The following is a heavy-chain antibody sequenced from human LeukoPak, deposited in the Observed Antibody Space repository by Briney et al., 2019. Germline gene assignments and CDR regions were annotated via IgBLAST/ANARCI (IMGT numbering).Heavy chain of an antibody. CDR2: VHESGSA. CDR1: GGSISGSNDH. V-gene: IGHV4-39*07. J-gene: IGHJ5*02. Sequence: PSETLSLTCIVSGGSISGSNDHWGWIRQPPARGLEWVGNVHESGSAYYNSSLRSRTSISVDTSKNQFSLRLTAVTAADTAVYYCAREPNAWGQGILVTVSS. CDR3: AREPNA.